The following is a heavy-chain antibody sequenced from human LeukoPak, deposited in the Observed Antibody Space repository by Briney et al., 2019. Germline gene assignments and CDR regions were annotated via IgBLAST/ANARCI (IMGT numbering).Heavy chain of an antibody. Sequence: PGGSLRLSCAASGFTVSSNYMSWVRQAPGKGLEWVSVIYSGGSTYYADSVKGRFTISRDNSKNTLYLQMNSLRAEDTAVYYCASQLEYSSSWSRGWFDPWGQGNLVTVSS. CDR2: IYSGGST. V-gene: IGHV3-66*04. CDR1: GFTVSSNY. CDR3: ASQLEYSSSWSRGWFDP. J-gene: IGHJ5*02. D-gene: IGHD6-13*01.